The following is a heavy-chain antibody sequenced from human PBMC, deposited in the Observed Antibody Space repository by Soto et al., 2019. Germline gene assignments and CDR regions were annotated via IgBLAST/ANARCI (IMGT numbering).Heavy chain of an antibody. V-gene: IGHV3-53*04. J-gene: IGHJ3*02. CDR1: GFTVSSNY. CDR3: AREGLLRAGAFDI. CDR2: IYSGGST. D-gene: IGHD6-25*01. Sequence: EVQLVESGGGLVQPGGSLRLSCAASGFTVSSNYMSWVRQAPGKGLEWVSVIYSGGSTYYAHSVKGRFTISRHNSKNTLYLQMNSLRAEDTAVYYCAREGLLRAGAFDIWGQGTMVTVSS.